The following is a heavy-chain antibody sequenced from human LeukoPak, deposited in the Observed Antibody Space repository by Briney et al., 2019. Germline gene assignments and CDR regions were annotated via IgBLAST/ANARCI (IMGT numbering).Heavy chain of an antibody. V-gene: IGHV3-21*01. CDR2: ISSSSSYI. J-gene: IGHJ4*02. CDR3: AGSIVATQTFDY. D-gene: IGHD5-12*01. CDR1: GFTFSSYS. Sequence: GRSLRLSCAASGFTFSSYSMNWVRQAPGKGLEWVSSISSSSSYIYYADSVKGRFTISRDNAKNSLYLQMNSLRAEDTAVYYCAGSIVATQTFDYWGQGTLVTVSS.